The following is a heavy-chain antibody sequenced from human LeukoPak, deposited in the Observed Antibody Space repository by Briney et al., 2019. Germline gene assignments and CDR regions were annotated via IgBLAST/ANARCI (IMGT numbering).Heavy chain of an antibody. Sequence: GVSLRLSCAASGFTFSSYWMHWVRQAPGKGLVWVSRINSDGSSTRYADSVKGRFTISRDNAKNRMYLQMNSLRAEDTAMYYCARDLNLYSSGWYDAFDLWGQGTMVTVSS. D-gene: IGHD6-19*01. CDR2: INSDGSST. CDR1: GFTFSSYW. J-gene: IGHJ3*01. CDR3: ARDLNLYSSGWYDAFDL. V-gene: IGHV3-74*01.